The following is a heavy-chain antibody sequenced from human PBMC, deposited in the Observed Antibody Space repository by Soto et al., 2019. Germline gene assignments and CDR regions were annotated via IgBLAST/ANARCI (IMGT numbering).Heavy chain of an antibody. Sequence: EVQLVESGGGLVQPGGSLRLSCAASGFTFSTYWMHWVRQAPGKGLVWVSHINSDGSSTRYADSVKGRFTISRDNAKNTLYRQMDSLRAEDTSVYYCTREQSSGWYQNAFDIWGQGTMVTVSS. CDR2: INSDGSST. D-gene: IGHD6-19*01. V-gene: IGHV3-74*01. J-gene: IGHJ3*02. CDR1: GFTFSTYW. CDR3: TREQSSGWYQNAFDI.